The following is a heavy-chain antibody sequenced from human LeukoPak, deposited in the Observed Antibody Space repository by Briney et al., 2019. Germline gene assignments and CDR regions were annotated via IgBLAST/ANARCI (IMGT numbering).Heavy chain of an antibody. CDR2: ISPGDSDA. D-gene: IGHD2-2*01. CDR1: GYTFTNYY. CDR3: ARRYCSSTSCNPYFFDY. Sequence: KSGESLKISCKGSGYTFTNYYIGWVRQTPGKGLEWMGIISPGDSDARYSPSFQGQVTISADKSIGTAYLRWSSLKASDTAMYYCARRYCSSTSCNPYFFDYWGQGTLVTVSS. V-gene: IGHV5-51*01. J-gene: IGHJ4*02.